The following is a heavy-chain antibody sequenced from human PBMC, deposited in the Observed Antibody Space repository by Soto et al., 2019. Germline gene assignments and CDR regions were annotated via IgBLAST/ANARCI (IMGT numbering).Heavy chain of an antibody. D-gene: IGHD1-26*01. CDR3: GKGRSGDVGVFY. J-gene: IGHJ4*02. CDR2: ISPNSGGT. CDR1: GYTFTGYY. V-gene: IGHV1-2*02. Sequence: ASVKVSCKASGYTFTGYYIHWVLQAPGQGPEWMGEISPNSGGTKYAQRFQGRVTMTRDTSITTVYMELSNLSPDDTAVYYCGKGRSGDVGVFYWGQGTLVTVSS.